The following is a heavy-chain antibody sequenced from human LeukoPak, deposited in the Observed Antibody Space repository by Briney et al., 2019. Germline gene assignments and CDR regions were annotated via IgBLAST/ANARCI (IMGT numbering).Heavy chain of an antibody. D-gene: IGHD1-26*01. Sequence: SETLSLTCTVSGGSVSSYYWNWIRQPPGKGLEWIGYIYYSGSTNYNPSLRRRVTISVDTSKNQFSLKLSSVTAADTAVSYCARGWASGSYYNYWGQGTLVTVSS. V-gene: IGHV4-59*02. CDR1: GGSVSSYY. CDR3: ARGWASGSYYNY. CDR2: IYYSGST. J-gene: IGHJ4*02.